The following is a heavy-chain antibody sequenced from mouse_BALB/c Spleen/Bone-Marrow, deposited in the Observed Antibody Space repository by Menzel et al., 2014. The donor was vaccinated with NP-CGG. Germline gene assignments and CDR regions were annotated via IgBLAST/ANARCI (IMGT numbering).Heavy chain of an antibody. J-gene: IGHJ4*01. V-gene: IGHV1-14*01. Sequence: VQLQQPGPELVKPGASVKMSCKASGYTFTAYVMHWVKQKPGQGLEWIGYINPYNDGTKYNEMFKGKATLTSDKSSSTAYMELSSLTSEDSAVYYCAREGGLRRGDYYAMDYWGQGTSGTVSS. D-gene: IGHD2-4*01. CDR2: INPYNDGT. CDR3: AREGGLRRGDYYAMDY. CDR1: GYTFTAYV.